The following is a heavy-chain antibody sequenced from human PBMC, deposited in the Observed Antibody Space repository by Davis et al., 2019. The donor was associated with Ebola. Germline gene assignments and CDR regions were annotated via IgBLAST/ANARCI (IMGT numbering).Heavy chain of an antibody. D-gene: IGHD6-19*01. CDR3: ARDGAVAGMRWFDP. CDR1: GFTFSSYW. Sequence: GESLKISCAASGFTFSSYWMSWVRQAPGKGLEWLANIKQDGSEKYYVDSVKGRFTISRDNAKNSLYLQMNSLRAEDTAVYYCARDGAVAGMRWFDPWGQGTLVTVSS. V-gene: IGHV3-7*01. CDR2: IKQDGSEK. J-gene: IGHJ5*02.